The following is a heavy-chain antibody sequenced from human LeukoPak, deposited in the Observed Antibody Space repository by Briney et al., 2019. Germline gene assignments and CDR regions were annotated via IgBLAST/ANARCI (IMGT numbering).Heavy chain of an antibody. J-gene: IGHJ4*02. CDR3: ASSTDLINIYDGDYFDY. Sequence: ASVEVSCKASGGTFSSYAISWVRQAPGQGLEWMGGIIPIFGTANYAQKFQGRVTITADESTSTAYMELSSLRSEDTAVYYCASSTDLINIYDGDYFDYWGQGTLVTVSS. D-gene: IGHD5/OR15-5a*01. V-gene: IGHV1-69*13. CDR1: GGTFSSYA. CDR2: IIPIFGTA.